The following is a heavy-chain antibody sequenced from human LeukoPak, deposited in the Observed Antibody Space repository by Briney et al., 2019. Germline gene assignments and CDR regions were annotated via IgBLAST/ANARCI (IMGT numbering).Heavy chain of an antibody. CDR2: INEDGSDK. J-gene: IGHJ3*02. V-gene: IGHV3-7*01. CDR3: ATSEVRNVFDI. Sequence: LTGGPLRLSCAASGFTLSDYWMSWVRQAPGKGLEWVSNINEDGSDKNYADSVKGRFTISRDSAKNSLYLQLNSLRAEDTAVYYCATSEVRNVFDIWGQGTMVTVSS. CDR1: GFTLSDYW. D-gene: IGHD3-22*01.